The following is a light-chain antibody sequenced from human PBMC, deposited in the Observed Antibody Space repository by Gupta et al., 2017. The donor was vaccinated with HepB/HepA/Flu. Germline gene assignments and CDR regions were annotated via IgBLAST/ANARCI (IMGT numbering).Light chain of an antibody. CDR1: SSNIGSNT. V-gene: IGLV1-44*01. CDR2: SNN. CDR3: AAWDDSSWV. J-gene: IGLJ3*02. Sequence: QSVLTQPPSASGTPGQRVTISCSGSSSNIGSNTVNWYQQLPGTAPKLLIYSNNQRPSGVPDRFSGSKSGTSASLAISGLQSEDEDDYYCAAWDDSSWVFGGGTKLTVL.